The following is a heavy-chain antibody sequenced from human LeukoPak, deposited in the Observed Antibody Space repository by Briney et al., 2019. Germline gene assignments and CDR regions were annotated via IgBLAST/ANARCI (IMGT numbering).Heavy chain of an antibody. D-gene: IGHD3-3*01. J-gene: IGHJ5*02. Sequence: PGGSLRLSCAASGFTFSSYAMHWVRQAPGKGLEWVGRIKSKTDGGTTDYAAPVKGRFTISRDDSKNTLYLQMNSLKTEDTAVYYCTTDAEMSYDFWSGYYFSERVRWDNWFDPWGQGTLVTVSS. V-gene: IGHV3-15*01. CDR3: TTDAEMSYDFWSGYYFSERVRWDNWFDP. CDR1: GFTFSSYA. CDR2: IKSKTDGGTT.